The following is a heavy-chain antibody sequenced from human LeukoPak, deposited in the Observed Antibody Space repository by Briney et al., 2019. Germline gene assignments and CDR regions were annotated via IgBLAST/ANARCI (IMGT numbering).Heavy chain of an antibody. D-gene: IGHD3-22*01. V-gene: IGHV3-7*01. J-gene: IGHJ4*02. Sequence: GGSLRLSCAASGFTFSSYWMSWVRQAPGKELEWVANIKQDGSEKYYVDSVKGRFTISRDNAKNSLYLQMNSLRAEDTAVYYCARAKYYYDSSGYGYWGQGTLVTVSS. CDR3: ARAKYYYDSSGYGY. CDR1: GFTFSSYW. CDR2: IKQDGSEK.